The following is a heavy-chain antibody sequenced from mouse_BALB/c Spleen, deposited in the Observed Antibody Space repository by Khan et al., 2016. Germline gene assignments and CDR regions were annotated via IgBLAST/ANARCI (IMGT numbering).Heavy chain of an antibody. Sequence: VELVESADELARPGASVKMSCKASGYTFIRYTMHWVKQRPGQGLEWIGYINPNSGYTEYNQKFKDKTTLTADKSSSTVYMQLSSLTSEDSAVYYCARSRDSYYRAMDYWGQGTSVTVSS. V-gene: IGHV1-4*02. CDR3: ARSRDSYYRAMDY. CDR2: INPNSGYT. CDR1: GYTFIRYT. J-gene: IGHJ4*01. D-gene: IGHD2-12*01.